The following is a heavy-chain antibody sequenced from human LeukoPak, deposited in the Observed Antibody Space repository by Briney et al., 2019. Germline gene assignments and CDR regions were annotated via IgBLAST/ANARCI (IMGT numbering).Heavy chain of an antibody. CDR1: GRSISSSSSY. CDR3: ARSHYDNLTGYYTVNYYYGMDV. Sequence: SETLSLTCTVSGRSISSSSSYWGWIRQPPGKGLEWIGSIYYSGSTYSNPSLKSRVTISVDTSKNQFSLKLSSVTAADTAVYYCARSHYDNLTGYYTVNYYYGMDVWGQGTTVTVSS. D-gene: IGHD3-9*01. CDR2: IYYSGST. J-gene: IGHJ6*02. V-gene: IGHV4-39*01.